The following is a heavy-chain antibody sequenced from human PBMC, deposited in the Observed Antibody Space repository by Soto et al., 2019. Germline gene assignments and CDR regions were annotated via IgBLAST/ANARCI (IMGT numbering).Heavy chain of an antibody. CDR3: ARLGNCLGP. V-gene: IGHV3-7*05. CDR2: IAQGGGEK. Sequence: EVQLVESGGGLVQPGGSLRLSCAASGFSCSTYWMAWVRQAPGKGLEWLANIAQGGGEKYYVDSVRGRFTISRDNAKKSLYLQMNSLRAGDTAIYYGARLGNCLGPWGEGTLVSVSS. D-gene: IGHD2-15*01. J-gene: IGHJ5*02. CDR1: GFSCSTYW.